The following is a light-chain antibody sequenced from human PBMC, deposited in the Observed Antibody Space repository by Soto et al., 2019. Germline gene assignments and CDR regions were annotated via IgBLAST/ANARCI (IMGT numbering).Light chain of an antibody. CDR1: QDISSL. CDR2: AAS. V-gene: IGKV1-12*01. Sequence: DIQLTQSPSSVSASVGDTVTITCRASQDISSLLAWFQQKPGRAPKLLLYAASSLQSGVPPRFSGSGSGADFTLAISSLQPEDFATYYCQQAHSFPLTFGGGTKVDI. CDR3: QQAHSFPLT. J-gene: IGKJ4*01.